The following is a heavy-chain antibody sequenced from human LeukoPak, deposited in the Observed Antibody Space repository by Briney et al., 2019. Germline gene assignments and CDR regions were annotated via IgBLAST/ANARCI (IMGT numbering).Heavy chain of an antibody. J-gene: IGHJ4*02. CDR3: TREQDREAAATIVGDY. V-gene: IGHV3-21*05. CDR2: ISTGTYI. D-gene: IGHD3-22*01. CDR1: GFTFSTYS. Sequence: GGSLRLSCTASGFTFSTYSMNWVRQAPGKGLEWVSHISTGTYIAYADSVKGRFTISRGNARNSLYLEMNSLSAEDTGVYYCTREQDREAAATIVGDYWGQGTLVTVSS.